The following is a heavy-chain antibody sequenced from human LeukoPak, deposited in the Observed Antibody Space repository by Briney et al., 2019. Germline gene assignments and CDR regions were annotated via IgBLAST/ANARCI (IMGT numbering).Heavy chain of an antibody. CDR3: AATTSGYYFPNWFDP. J-gene: IGHJ5*02. V-gene: IGHV4-34*01. Sequence: SETLSLTCTVRGVFLSTYHWSWIRQPPGKGLEWIGEINHSGSTNYNSSLKSRVSISVDKSKNQFSLKLSSVTAADTAVYYCAATTSGYYFPNWFDPWGQGTLVTVSS. CDR1: GVFLSTYH. D-gene: IGHD3-22*01. CDR2: INHSGST.